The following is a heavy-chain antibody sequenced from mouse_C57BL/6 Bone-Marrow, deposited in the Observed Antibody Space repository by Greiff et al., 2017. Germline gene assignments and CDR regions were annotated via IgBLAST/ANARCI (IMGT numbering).Heavy chain of an antibody. CDR3: ARPGVAYFDY. V-gene: IGHV5-6*01. Sequence: EVKVVESGGDLVKPGGSLKLSCAASGFTFSSYGMSWVRQTPDKRLEWVATISSGGSYTYYPDSVKGRFTISRDNAKNTLYLQMSSLKSEDTAMYYCARPGVAYFDYWGRGTTLTVSS. CDR1: GFTFSSYG. CDR2: ISSGGSYT. J-gene: IGHJ2*01.